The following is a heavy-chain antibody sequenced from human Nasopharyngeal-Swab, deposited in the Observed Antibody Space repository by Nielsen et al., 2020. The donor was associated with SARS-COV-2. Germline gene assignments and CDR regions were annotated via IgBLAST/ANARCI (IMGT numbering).Heavy chain of an antibody. CDR2: ISSDSGAK. Sequence: GGSLRLSCAASGFSFSTYTMNWVRQAPGKGLEWLSSISSDSGAKYYADSVKGRFTISRDNAKNSLYLQMNSLRVEDTAVYYCARVLLRALGKFGEGYAFDIWGQGTMVTVSS. D-gene: IGHD3-10*01. CDR1: GFSFSTYT. J-gene: IGHJ3*02. CDR3: ARVLLRALGKFGEGYAFDI. V-gene: IGHV3-21*01.